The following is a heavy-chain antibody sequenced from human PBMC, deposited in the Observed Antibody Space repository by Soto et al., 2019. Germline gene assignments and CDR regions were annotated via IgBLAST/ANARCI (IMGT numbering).Heavy chain of an antibody. J-gene: IGHJ5*02. CDR2: IWYDGSNK. D-gene: IGHD6-19*01. V-gene: IGHV3-33*01. CDR1: GFTFSSYG. Sequence: QVQLVESGGGVVQPGRSLRLSCAASGFTFSSYGMHWVRQAPGKGLEWVAVIWYDGSNKYYADSVKGRFTISRDNSKNTLYLQMNSLRAEDTAVYYCARGEEQWLTPLEGNWFDPWGQGTLVTVSS. CDR3: ARGEEQWLTPLEGNWFDP.